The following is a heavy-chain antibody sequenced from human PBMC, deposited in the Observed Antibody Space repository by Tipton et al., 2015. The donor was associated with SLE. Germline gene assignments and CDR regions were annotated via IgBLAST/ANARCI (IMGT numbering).Heavy chain of an antibody. CDR3: ARRSTSGNWFDP. J-gene: IGHJ5*02. V-gene: IGHV3-23*01. D-gene: IGHD2-2*01. CDR2: ISGSGGST. CDR1: GFTFSSYG. Sequence: SLRLSCAASGFTFSSYGMHWVRQAPGKGLEWVSAISGSGGSTYYADSVKGRFTISRDNSKNTLYLQMSSLRAEDTAVYYCARRSTSGNWFDPWGQGTLVTVSS.